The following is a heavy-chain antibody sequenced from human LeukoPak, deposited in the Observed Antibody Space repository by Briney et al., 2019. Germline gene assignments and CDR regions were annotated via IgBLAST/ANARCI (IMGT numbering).Heavy chain of an antibody. CDR2: FDPEDGQT. V-gene: IGHV1-24*01. CDR1: GYTLTELS. Sequence: ASVRVSCKASGYTLTELSMHWVRQAPGKGLEWMGGFDPEDGQTIYAQKFQGRVTMTEDTSTDTAYMELSSLRSEDTAVYFCADDAFDIWGQGTMVTVSS. J-gene: IGHJ3*02. CDR3: ADDAFDI.